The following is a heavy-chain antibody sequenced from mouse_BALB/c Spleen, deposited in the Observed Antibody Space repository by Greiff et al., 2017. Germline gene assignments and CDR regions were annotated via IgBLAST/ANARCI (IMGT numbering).Heavy chain of an antibody. V-gene: IGHV1-87*01. CDR3: ARGGDGLYAMDY. CDR1: GYTFTSYW. CDR2: IYPGDGDT. D-gene: IGHD2-3*01. Sequence: VQLQQSGAELARPGASVKLSCKASGYTFTSYWMQWVKQRPGQGLEWIGAIYPGDGDTRYTQKFKGKATLTADKSSSTAYMQLSSLASEDSAVYYCARGGDGLYAMDYWGQGTSVTVSS. J-gene: IGHJ4*01.